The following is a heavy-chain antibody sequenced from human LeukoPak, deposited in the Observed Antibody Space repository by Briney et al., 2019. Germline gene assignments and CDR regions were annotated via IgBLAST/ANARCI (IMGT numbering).Heavy chain of an antibody. J-gene: IGHJ4*02. CDR2: ISGSGGAT. D-gene: IGHD3-22*01. CDR3: AKEGGRYYDSSGNY. CDR1: GFTFSSYA. V-gene: IGHV3-23*01. Sequence: GGSLRLSCAASGFTFSSYAMSWVRQAPGKGLEWVSAISGSGGATYYADSVKGRFTISIDNSKNALYLQMNSLRAEDTAVFYCAKEGGRYYDSSGNYWGQGALVTVSS.